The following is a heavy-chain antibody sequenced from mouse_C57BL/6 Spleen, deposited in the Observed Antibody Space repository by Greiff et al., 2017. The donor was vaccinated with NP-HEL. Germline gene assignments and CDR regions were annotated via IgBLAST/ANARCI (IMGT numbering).Heavy chain of an antibody. D-gene: IGHD1-1*01. J-gene: IGHJ2*01. V-gene: IGHV1-9*01. CDR3: ARYTPDYYGSSWDFDY. CDR2: ILPGSGST. CDR1: GYTFTGYW. Sequence: QVQLQQSGAELMKPGASVKLSCKATGYTFTGYWIEWVKQRPGHGLEWIGEILPGSGSTNYNEKFKGKATFTADTSSNTAYMQLSSLTTEDSAIYYCARYTPDYYGSSWDFDYWGQGTTLTVSS.